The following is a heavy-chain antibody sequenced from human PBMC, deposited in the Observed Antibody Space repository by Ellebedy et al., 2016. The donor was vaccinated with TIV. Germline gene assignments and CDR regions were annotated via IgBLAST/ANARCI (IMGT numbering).Heavy chain of an antibody. D-gene: IGHD6-13*01. J-gene: IGHJ4*02. CDR2: ISSDGSNK. V-gene: IGHV3-30*03. Sequence: GESLKISCAASGFTFSSYGMHWVRQAPGKGLEWVAVISSDGSNKYYADSAKGRFTISRDNSKSTLYLQMNSLRAEDTAVFYCARPSSGSWYTSFDYWGRGTLVTVSS. CDR3: ARPSSGSWYTSFDY. CDR1: GFTFSSYG.